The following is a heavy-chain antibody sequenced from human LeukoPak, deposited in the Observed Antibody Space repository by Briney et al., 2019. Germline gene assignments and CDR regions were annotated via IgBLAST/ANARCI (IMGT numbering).Heavy chain of an antibody. Sequence: SETLSLTCTVSGGSISSGGYYWSWIRQHPGKGLEWIGYIYYSGSTNYNPSLKSRVTISVDTSKNQFSLKLSSVTAADTAVYYCARHSYGDYGPFDYWGQGTLVTVSS. J-gene: IGHJ4*02. D-gene: IGHD4-17*01. CDR2: IYYSGST. V-gene: IGHV4-61*08. CDR1: GGSISSGGYY. CDR3: ARHSYGDYGPFDY.